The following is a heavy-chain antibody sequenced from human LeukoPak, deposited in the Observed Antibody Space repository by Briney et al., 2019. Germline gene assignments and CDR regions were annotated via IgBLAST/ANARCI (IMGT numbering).Heavy chain of an antibody. J-gene: IGHJ4*02. V-gene: IGHV4-59*08. CDR1: GGSISSYY. D-gene: IGHD2-15*01. CDR2: IYYTGGT. Sequence: SETLSLTCSVSGGSISSYYWSWIRQPPGKGLEYIGYIYYTGGTNYNPSLKSRVTVSVDTSKNQFSLKLSSVTATDTAVYYCARLGFCRGDNCLDDYWGQGTLVTVSS. CDR3: ARLGFCRGDNCLDDY.